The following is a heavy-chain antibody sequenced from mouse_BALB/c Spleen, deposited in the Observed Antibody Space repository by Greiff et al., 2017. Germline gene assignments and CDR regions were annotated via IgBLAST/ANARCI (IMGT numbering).Heavy chain of an antibody. V-gene: IGHV1-14*01. CDR3: ARGTVYDGYYGFAY. J-gene: IGHJ3*01. CDR2: INPYNDGT. Sequence: VQLKQSGPELVKPGASVKMSCKASGYTFTSYVMHWVKQKPGQGLEWIGYINPYNDGTKYNEKFKGKATLTSDKSSSTAYMELSSLTSEDSAVYYCARGTVYDGYYGFAYWGQGTLVTVSA. CDR1: GYTFTSYV. D-gene: IGHD2-3*01.